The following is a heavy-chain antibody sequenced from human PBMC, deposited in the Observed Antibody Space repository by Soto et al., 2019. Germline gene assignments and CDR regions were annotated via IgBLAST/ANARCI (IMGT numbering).Heavy chain of an antibody. CDR1: GFSLSTAGVG. Sequence: QITLRESGPTLVKPTQTLTLTCTFSGFSLSTAGVGVGWIRQPPGKALEWLALIYWDDDKRYSPSLKSRLTITKDTSKNQVVLTMTNIDPVDTATYYCAHHLTAVGYFDSWGQGTLVTVSS. CDR3: AHHLTAVGYFDS. V-gene: IGHV2-5*02. CDR2: IYWDDDK. D-gene: IGHD1-26*01. J-gene: IGHJ4*02.